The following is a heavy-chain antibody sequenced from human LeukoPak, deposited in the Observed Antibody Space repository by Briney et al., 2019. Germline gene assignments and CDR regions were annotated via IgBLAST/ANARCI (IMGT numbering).Heavy chain of an antibody. V-gene: IGHV3-33*01. D-gene: IGHD3-10*01. Sequence: GRSLRLSCAASGFTFSSYGMHWVRQAPGKGLEWVAVIWYDGSNKYYADSVKGRFTISRDNSKNTLYLHMNSLRAEDTAVYYCARTSGAQRFDYFDYWGRGTLVTVSS. CDR3: ARTSGAQRFDYFDY. J-gene: IGHJ4*02. CDR2: IWYDGSNK. CDR1: GFTFSSYG.